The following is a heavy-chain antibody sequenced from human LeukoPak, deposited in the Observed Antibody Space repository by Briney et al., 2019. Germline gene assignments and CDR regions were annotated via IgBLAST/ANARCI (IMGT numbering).Heavy chain of an antibody. CDR2: ISGYNDNT. CDR3: ARGRYPHTSSWYGDAFDI. J-gene: IGHJ3*02. V-gene: IGHV1-18*04. CDR1: GYSFTNHG. Sequence: ASVKVSCKASGYSFTNHGITWVRQAPGQGLEWMGWISGYNDNTNYAQNLQGRVTMTTDTSTSTAYMELRSLRSDDTAVYYCARGRYPHTSSWYGDAFDIWGQGTMVTVSS. D-gene: IGHD6-13*01.